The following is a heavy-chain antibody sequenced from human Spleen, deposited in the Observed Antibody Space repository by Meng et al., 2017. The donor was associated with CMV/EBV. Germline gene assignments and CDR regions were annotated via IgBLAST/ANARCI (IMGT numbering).Heavy chain of an antibody. J-gene: IGHJ4*02. CDR3: ASDLLGYCTSSSCSEPELTDY. CDR1: GYTFTSYG. D-gene: IGHD2-2*01. CDR2: INPNSGGT. V-gene: IGHV1-18*01. Sequence: ASVKVSCKASGYTFTSYGISWVRQAPGQGLEWMGWINPNSGGTNYAQKFQGRVTMTTDTSTNTAYMELSSLSSDDTAVYYCASDLLGYCTSSSCSEPELTDYWGQGTLVTVSS.